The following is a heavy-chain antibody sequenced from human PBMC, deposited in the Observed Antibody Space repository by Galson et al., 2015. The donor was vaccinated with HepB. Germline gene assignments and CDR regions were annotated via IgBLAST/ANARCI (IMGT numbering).Heavy chain of an antibody. CDR1: GYTFTSYY. J-gene: IGHJ6*03. V-gene: IGHV1-46*01. Sequence: SVKVSCKASGYTFTSYYMHWVRQAPGQGLEWMGIINPSGGSTSYAQKFQGRVTMTRDTSTSTVYMELSSLRSEDTAVYYCARQTVLGFRSRRNQQDYYYYYMDVWGKGTTVTVSS. CDR2: INPSGGST. CDR3: ARQTVLGFRSRRNQQDYYYYYMDV. D-gene: IGHD1-14*01.